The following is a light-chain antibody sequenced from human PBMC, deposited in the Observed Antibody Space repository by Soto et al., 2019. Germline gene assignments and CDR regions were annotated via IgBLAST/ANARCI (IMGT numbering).Light chain of an antibody. V-gene: IGLV3-21*04. CDR3: QVWDSSSDLGVV. J-gene: IGLJ2*01. Sequence: SYELTQPPSVSVAPGKTARITCGGNNIGSKSVHWYQQKPGQAPVLVIYCDSDRPSGIPERFSGSNSGNTATLTISRVEAGDEADYYCQVWDSSSDLGVVFGGGTKVTVL. CDR1: NIGSKS. CDR2: CDS.